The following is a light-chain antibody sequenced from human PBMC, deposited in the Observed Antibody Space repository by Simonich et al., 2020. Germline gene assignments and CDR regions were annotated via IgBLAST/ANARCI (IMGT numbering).Light chain of an antibody. V-gene: IGKV3-15*01. J-gene: IGKJ4*01. CDR3: QQYGSLLT. CDR2: GAS. CDR1: QSVSSN. Sequence: EIVMTQSPATLSVSPGERATLSCRANQSVSSNLAWYQQKPGQAPRLLIYGASTRATGIPARFSGSGSGTDFTLTISRLEPEDFAVYYCQQYGSLLTFGGGTKVEIK.